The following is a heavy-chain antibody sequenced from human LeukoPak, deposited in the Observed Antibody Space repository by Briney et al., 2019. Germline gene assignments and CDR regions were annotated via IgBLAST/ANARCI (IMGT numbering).Heavy chain of an antibody. CDR3: ARYWEFALVPAAFDY. CDR2: ISSSSSYV. V-gene: IGHV3-21*01. Sequence: GGSLRLSCAASGFTFSSYSMNWVRQAPGKGLEWVSSISSSSSYVHYADSVKGRFTISRDNAKNSLYLQMNSLRAEDTAVYYCARYWEFALVPAAFDYWGQGTLVTVSS. D-gene: IGHD2-2*01. J-gene: IGHJ4*02. CDR1: GFTFSSYS.